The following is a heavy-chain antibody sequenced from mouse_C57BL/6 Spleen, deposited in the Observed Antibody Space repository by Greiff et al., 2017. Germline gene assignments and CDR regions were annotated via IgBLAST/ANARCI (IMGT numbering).Heavy chain of an antibody. Sequence: VQLQQSGAELVKPGASVKLSCTASGFNITDYYMHWVKQRTEQGLEWIGRIDPEDGETKYAPKFQGKATLTADTSSNTAYLQLSSLTSEDTAVYYCARSRGNYFAYWGQGTLVTVSA. CDR1: GFNITDYY. D-gene: IGHD2-1*01. CDR3: ARSRGNYFAY. V-gene: IGHV14-2*01. CDR2: IDPEDGET. J-gene: IGHJ3*01.